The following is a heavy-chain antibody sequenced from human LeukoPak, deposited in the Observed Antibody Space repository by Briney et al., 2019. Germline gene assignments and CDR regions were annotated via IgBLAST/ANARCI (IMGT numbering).Heavy chain of an antibody. J-gene: IGHJ3*02. CDR3: ARNYCSRTNCQGWEAFDI. D-gene: IGHD2-2*01. V-gene: IGHV1-2*04. Sequence: ASVKVSCKASGYTFTGYYMHWVRQAPGQGLEWMGWINPNSGGTNYAQKFQGWVTMTRDTSISTAYMELGRLRSDDTAVYYCARNYCSRTNCQGWEAFDIWGQGTMVTVSS. CDR1: GYTFTGYY. CDR2: INPNSGGT.